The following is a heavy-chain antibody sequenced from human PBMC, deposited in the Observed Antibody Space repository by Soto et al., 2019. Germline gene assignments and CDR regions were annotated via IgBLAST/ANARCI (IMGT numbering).Heavy chain of an antibody. V-gene: IGHV3-66*01. D-gene: IGHD2-15*01. Sequence: GGSLRLSCAASGFTVSSNYMSWVRQAPGKGLEWVSVIYSGGSTYYADSVKGRFTISRDNSKNTLYLQMNSLRAEDMAVYYCARDHKRGGRRTGAFDIWGQGTMVTVSS. CDR2: IYSGGST. CDR3: ARDHKRGGRRTGAFDI. J-gene: IGHJ3*02. CDR1: GFTVSSNY.